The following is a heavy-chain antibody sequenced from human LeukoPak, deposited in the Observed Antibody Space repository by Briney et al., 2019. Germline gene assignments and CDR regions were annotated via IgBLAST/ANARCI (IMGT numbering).Heavy chain of an antibody. D-gene: IGHD2-15*01. V-gene: IGHV4-61*01. J-gene: IGHJ3*02. CDR1: GGSVSSGSYY. CDR3: ARGYCSGGSCYSAAFDI. Sequence: PSETLSLTCTVSGGSVSSGSYYWSWIRQPPGKGLEWIGYIYYSGSTNYNPSLKSRVTISVDTSKNQFSLKLSSVTAADTAVYYCARGYCSGGSCYSAAFDIWGQGTMVTVSS. CDR2: IYYSGST.